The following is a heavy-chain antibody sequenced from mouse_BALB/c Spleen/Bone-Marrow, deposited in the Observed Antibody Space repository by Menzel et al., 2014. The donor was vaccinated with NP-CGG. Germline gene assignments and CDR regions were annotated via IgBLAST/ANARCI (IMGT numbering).Heavy chain of an antibody. CDR2: IWGDGST. D-gene: IGHD2-4*01. J-gene: IGHJ4*01. V-gene: IGHV2-6-7*01. CDR1: GFSLTGYG. Sequence: VMLVESGPGLVAPSQSLSITCTVSGFSLTGYGLSWVRRSPGKGLEWLGMIWGDGSTDYNSALKSRLSISKDNSKSQVFLKMNSLQTDDTARYYCARDSFLITRALDYWGQGTSVTVSS. CDR3: ARDSFLITRALDY.